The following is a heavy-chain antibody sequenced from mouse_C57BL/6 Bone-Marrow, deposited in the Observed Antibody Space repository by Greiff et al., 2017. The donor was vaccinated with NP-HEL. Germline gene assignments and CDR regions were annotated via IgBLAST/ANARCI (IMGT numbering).Heavy chain of an antibody. CDR1: GYTFTSYW. V-gene: IGHV1-59*01. CDR2: IDPSDSYT. D-gene: IGHD2-4*01. Sequence: VQLQQPGAELVRPGTSVKLSCKASGYTFTSYWMHWVKQRPGQGLEWIGVIDPSDSYTNYNQKFKGKATLTVDTSSSTAYMQLSSLTSEDSAVYYCALYDYGYFDVWGTGTTVTVSS. CDR3: ALYDYGYFDV. J-gene: IGHJ1*03.